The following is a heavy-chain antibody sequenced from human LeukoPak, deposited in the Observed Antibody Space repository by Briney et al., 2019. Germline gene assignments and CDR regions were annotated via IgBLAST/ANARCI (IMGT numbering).Heavy chain of an antibody. Sequence: GGFLRLSCAASGFTFSSFTMNWVRQAPGKGLEWVSSISSSSSTIYYADSVKGRFTISRDNAKNSLYLQMNSLRAEDTAVYYCARVAIPYDISPYYDGYMDVWGKGTTVTVSS. J-gene: IGHJ6*03. D-gene: IGHD3-22*01. V-gene: IGHV3-48*04. CDR1: GFTFSSFT. CDR2: ISSSSSTI. CDR3: ARVAIPYDISPYYDGYMDV.